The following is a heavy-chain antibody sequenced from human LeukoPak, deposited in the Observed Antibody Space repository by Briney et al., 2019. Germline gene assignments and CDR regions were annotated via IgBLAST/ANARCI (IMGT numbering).Heavy chain of an antibody. J-gene: IGHJ1*01. CDR3: ARSQWPRYFQH. V-gene: IGHV3-30*02. CDR2: IRYDGSNK. Sequence: HWVRQAPGNXXEWVAFIRYDGSNKYYADSVKGRFTISRDNSKNTLYLQMNSLRAEDTAVYYCARSQWPRYFQHWGQGTLVTVSS. D-gene: IGHD6-19*01.